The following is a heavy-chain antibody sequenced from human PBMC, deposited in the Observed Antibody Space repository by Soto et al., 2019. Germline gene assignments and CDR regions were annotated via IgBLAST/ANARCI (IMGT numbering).Heavy chain of an antibody. V-gene: IGHV4-59*08. CDR1: GGPISGYF. J-gene: IGHJ4*02. CDR2: IYYSGST. CDR3: ARRAFSGTYSDY. D-gene: IGHD1-26*01. Sequence: SETLSLTCAVSGGPISGYFWSWIRQPPGKGLEWIGYIYYSGSTNYNPSLKGRVTISVDTSKKQFSLQLSSVTGADTAVYYCARRAFSGTYSDYWGQGTLVTVSS.